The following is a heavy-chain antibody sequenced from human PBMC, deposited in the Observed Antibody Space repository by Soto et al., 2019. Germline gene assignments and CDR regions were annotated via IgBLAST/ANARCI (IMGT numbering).Heavy chain of an antibody. V-gene: IGHV4-34*01. Sequence: SETLSLTCAVYGGSFSGYYWSWIRQPPGKGLEWIGEINHSGSTNYNPSLKSRVTISVDTSKNQFSLKLSSVTAADTAVYYCARGFDYVWGSYRLYYFDYWGQGTLVTVSS. D-gene: IGHD3-16*02. CDR3: ARGFDYVWGSYRLYYFDY. CDR1: GGSFSGYY. J-gene: IGHJ4*02. CDR2: INHSGST.